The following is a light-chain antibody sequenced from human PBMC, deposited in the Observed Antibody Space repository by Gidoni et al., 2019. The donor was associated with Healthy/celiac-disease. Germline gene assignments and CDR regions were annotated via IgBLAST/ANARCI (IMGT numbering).Light chain of an antibody. CDR3: QQYGSSPRT. V-gene: IGKV3-20*01. CDR1: QSVSSSY. Sequence: EIVLTQSPGTLSLSPGERATLSCRASQSVSSSYLAWYQQKPGQAPRLLIYGASSRATGIPDRVSGSGSGTDCTLTISRLEPEEFAVYYCQQYGSSPRTFXQXTKVEIK. CDR2: GAS. J-gene: IGKJ1*01.